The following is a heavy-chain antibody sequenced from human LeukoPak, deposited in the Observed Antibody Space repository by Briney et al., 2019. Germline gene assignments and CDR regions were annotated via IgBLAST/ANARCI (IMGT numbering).Heavy chain of an antibody. CDR2: IRSSGTTT. J-gene: IGHJ6*02. Sequence: GGSLRLSCVASGFNLNHFEIHWVRQAPGKGREGGSDIRSSGTTTFYSDSVKGRFTISRDGPKGAVSLHLASLRSEDTATYYCARFLKHCNGDHCYSDFYSYGLDVWGLGTTVTVS. CDR1: GFNLNHFE. V-gene: IGHV3-48*03. D-gene: IGHD2-15*01. CDR3: ARFLKHCNGDHCYSDFYSYGLDV.